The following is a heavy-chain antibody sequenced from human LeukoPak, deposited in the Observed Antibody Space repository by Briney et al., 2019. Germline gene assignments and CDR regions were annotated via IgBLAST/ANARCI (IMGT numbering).Heavy chain of an antibody. D-gene: IGHD6-19*01. J-gene: IGHJ4*02. V-gene: IGHV1-69*13. CDR3: ARVGMPVAGTFDY. CDR2: NIPIFGTA. Sequence: SVKVSCKASGGTFSSYAISWVRQAPGQGLEWMGGNIPIFGTANYAQKFQGRVTITADESTSTAYMELSSLRSEDTAVYYCARVGMPVAGTFDYWGQGTLVTVSS. CDR1: GGTFSSYA.